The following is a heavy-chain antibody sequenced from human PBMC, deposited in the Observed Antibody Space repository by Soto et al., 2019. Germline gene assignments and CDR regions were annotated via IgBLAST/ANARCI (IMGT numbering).Heavy chain of an antibody. CDR3: ARTAYYYDSSGYYFDC. D-gene: IGHD3-22*01. V-gene: IGHV3-33*01. CDR2: IWYDGRNT. Sequence: GGSVRLSCAASGFTFSSYGMHWVRQAPGKGLEWVAVIWYDGRNTYYADSAKGRFTISRDNSKNTLYLQMNSLRAEDTAVYYCARTAYYYDSSGYYFDCWGQGTLVTVSS. J-gene: IGHJ4*02. CDR1: GFTFSSYG.